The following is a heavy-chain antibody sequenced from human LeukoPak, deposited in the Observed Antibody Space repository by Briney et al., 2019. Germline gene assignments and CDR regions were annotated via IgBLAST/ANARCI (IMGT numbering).Heavy chain of an antibody. J-gene: IGHJ6*03. CDR2: INPNSGGT. CDR1: GYTFTGYY. D-gene: IGHD1-7*01. CDR3: ARNQRRSKLPPYYYYYMDV. Sequence: ASVKVSCKASGYTFTGYYMHWVRQAPGQGLEWMGWINPNSGGTNYAQKFQGRVTMTRDTSISTAYMELSRLRSDDTAVYYCARNQRRSKLPPYYYYYMDVWGKGTTVTVSS. V-gene: IGHV1-2*02.